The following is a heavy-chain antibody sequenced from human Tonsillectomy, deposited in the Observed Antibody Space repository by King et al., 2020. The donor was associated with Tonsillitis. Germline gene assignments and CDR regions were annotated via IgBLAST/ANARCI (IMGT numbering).Heavy chain of an antibody. CDR2: ISYDGSNK. D-gene: IGHD6-13*01. Sequence: VQLVESGGGVVQPGRSLRLSCAASGFTFSSYGMHWVRQAPGKGLEWVAVISYDGSNKYYADSVKGRFTISRDNSKNTLYLQMNRLRAEDTAVYYCASQVRSSSWYREYYGMDVWGQGTTVTVSS. CDR1: GFTFSSYG. CDR3: ASQVRSSSWYREYYGMDV. J-gene: IGHJ6*02. V-gene: IGHV3-33*05.